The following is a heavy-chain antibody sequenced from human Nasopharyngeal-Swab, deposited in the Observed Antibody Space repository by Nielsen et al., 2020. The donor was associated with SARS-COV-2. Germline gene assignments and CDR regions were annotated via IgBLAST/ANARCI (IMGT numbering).Heavy chain of an antibody. V-gene: IGHV1-8*01. Sequence: ASVKVSCKASGYTFTSYDINWVRQAPGQGLEWMGWMNPNSGNTGYAQKFQGRVTMTRNTSISTAYMELSSLRSEDTAVYYCARGHQYQLLFHYYYYMDVWGKGTTVTVSS. CDR3: ARGHQYQLLFHYYYYMDV. D-gene: IGHD2-2*01. CDR2: MNPNSGNT. CDR1: GYTFTSYD. J-gene: IGHJ6*03.